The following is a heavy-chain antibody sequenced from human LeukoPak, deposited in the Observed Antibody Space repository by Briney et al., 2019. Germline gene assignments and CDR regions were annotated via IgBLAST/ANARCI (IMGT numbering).Heavy chain of an antibody. D-gene: IGHD3-10*01. CDR2: ISGSGGST. J-gene: IGHJ4*02. V-gene: IGHV3-23*01. Sequence: GGSLRLSCAASGFTFSSYAMSWVRQAPGKGLEWVSAISGSGGSTYYADSVKGRFTISRDNSKNTLYLQMNSLRAEDTVVYYCAKASGGLVYYFDYWGQGTLVTVSS. CDR3: AKASGGLVYYFDY. CDR1: GFTFSSYA.